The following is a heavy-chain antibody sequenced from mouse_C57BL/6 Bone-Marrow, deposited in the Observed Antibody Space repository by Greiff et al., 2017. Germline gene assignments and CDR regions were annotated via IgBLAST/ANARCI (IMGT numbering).Heavy chain of an antibody. CDR2: IYPSDSET. D-gene: IGHD1-1*01. V-gene: IGHV1-61*01. Sequence: QVQLQQPGAELVRPGSSVKLSCKASGYTFTSYWMDWVKQRPGQGLEWIGNIYPSDSETHYNQKFKDKATLTVDKSSSTAYMQLSSLTSEDSAVYYCARAGYYGSRWYFDVWGKGTTVTVSS. J-gene: IGHJ1*03. CDR3: ARAGYYGSRWYFDV. CDR1: GYTFTSYW.